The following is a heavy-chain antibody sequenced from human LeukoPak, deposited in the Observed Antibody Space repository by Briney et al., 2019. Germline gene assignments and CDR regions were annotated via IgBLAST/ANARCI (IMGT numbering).Heavy chain of an antibody. CDR3: ARDDYRGVTNFDP. CDR1: GGSISPYF. V-gene: IGHV4-59*01. J-gene: IGHJ5*02. D-gene: IGHD3-10*01. Sequence: PSETLSLTCTVSGGSISPYFWSWIRQPPGQGLEWIGYISYTGNTNKNPSRKSRVTISVDTSKNQFSLQLTSVTAADTAVYYCARDDYRGVTNFDPWGQGTLVTVSS. CDR2: ISYTGNT.